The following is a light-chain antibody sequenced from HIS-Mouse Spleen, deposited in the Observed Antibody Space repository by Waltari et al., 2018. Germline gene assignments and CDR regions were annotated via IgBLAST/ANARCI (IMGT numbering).Light chain of an antibody. CDR1: SSNIGSNT. Sequence: QSVLTQPPSASGTPGQRVTISCSGSSSNIGSNTVNWYQQLPGTAPKLLIYNNTQRPSGGPDRFSGSNSGTSASLAISGLQSEDEADYYCAAWDDSLNGVVFGGGTKLTVL. J-gene: IGLJ2*01. CDR2: NNT. CDR3: AAWDDSLNGVV. V-gene: IGLV1-44*01.